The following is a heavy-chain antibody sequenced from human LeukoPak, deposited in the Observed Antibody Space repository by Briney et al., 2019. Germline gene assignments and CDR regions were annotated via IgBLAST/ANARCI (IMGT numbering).Heavy chain of an antibody. CDR1: GFTFSSYA. CDR2: ISYDGSNK. V-gene: IGHV3-30*04. Sequence: GRSLRLSCAASGFTFSSYAMHWVCQAPGKGLEWVAVISYDGSNKYYADSVKGRFTISRDNSKNTLYLQMNSLRAEDTAVYYCARDLGSVTLKVKYCFDYWGQGTLVTVSS. D-gene: IGHD4-17*01. CDR3: ARDLGSVTLKVKYCFDY. J-gene: IGHJ4*02.